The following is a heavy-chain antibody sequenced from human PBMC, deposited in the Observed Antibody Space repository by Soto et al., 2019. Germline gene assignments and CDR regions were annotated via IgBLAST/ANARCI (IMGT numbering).Heavy chain of an antibody. CDR1: AGSVSGYY. D-gene: IGHD4-17*01. V-gene: IGHV4-59*08. CDR3: TRHDGNYRNVLDY. J-gene: IGHJ4*02. CDR2: VRYTGST. Sequence: QVQLQESGPGLVKPSETLSLTCTVSAGSVSGYYWSWIRQPPGKAPEWIGYVRYTGSTKYNPSLNPRVTISVAVSKNQFSLSLRSVTAVDTAVYYCTRHDGNYRNVLDYWGQGALVTVSS.